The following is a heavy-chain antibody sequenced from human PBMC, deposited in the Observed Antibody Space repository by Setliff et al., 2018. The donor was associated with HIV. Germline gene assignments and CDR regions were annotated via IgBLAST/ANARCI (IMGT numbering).Heavy chain of an antibody. V-gene: IGHV4-4*02. CDR2: IYHSGTT. CDR3: ARWKSSGYNYFDY. Sequence: SETLSLTCAVSGGSISSSNWWGWVRQPPGKGLEWIGEIYHSGTTNYNPSLKSRVTISVDKSKNHFSLKLNSVTAADTAVYYCARWKSSGYNYFDYWGQGTLVTSPQ. J-gene: IGHJ4*02. CDR1: GGSISSSNW. D-gene: IGHD5-12*01.